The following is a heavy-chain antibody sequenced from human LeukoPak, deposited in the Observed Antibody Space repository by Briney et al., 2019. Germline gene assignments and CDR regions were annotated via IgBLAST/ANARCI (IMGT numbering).Heavy chain of an antibody. D-gene: IGHD1-26*01. CDR1: GGSISSSNW. Sequence: PSETLSLTCAVSGGSISSSNWWSWVRQPPVKGLEWIGEMYHSGSTNYNPSLKSRVTISVDTSKNQFSLKLSSVTAADTAVYYCASRGVGGSYGGYWGQGTLVTVSS. CDR3: ASRGVGGSYGGY. V-gene: IGHV4-4*02. CDR2: MYHSGST. J-gene: IGHJ4*02.